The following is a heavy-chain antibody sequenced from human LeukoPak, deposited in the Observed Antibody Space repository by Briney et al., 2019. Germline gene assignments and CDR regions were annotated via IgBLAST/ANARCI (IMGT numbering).Heavy chain of an antibody. V-gene: IGHV3-7*01. Sequence: PGGSLRLSCAASGFTFSSYWMSWVRQAPGKGLEWVANIKQDGSEKHYVDSVKGRFTISRDNAKNSLYLQMNSLRAEDTAVYYCAKDTVKVSTIRRVPHYMDVWGKGTTVTISS. CDR3: AKDTVKVSTIRRVPHYMDV. CDR2: IKQDGSEK. D-gene: IGHD5/OR15-5a*01. J-gene: IGHJ6*03. CDR1: GFTFSSYW.